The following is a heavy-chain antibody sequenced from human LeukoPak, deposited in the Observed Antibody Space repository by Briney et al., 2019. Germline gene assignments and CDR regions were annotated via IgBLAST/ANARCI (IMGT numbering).Heavy chain of an antibody. CDR1: GGSISSYY. D-gene: IGHD6-19*01. V-gene: IGHV4-4*07. CDR2: IYTSGST. Sequence: SETLSLTCTVSGGSISSYYWSWIRQPAGKGLEWIGRIYTSGSTNYNPSLKSRVTMSVNTSKNQFSLKLSSVTAADTAVYYCARAVPREQWLAPLDYWGQGTLVTVSS. J-gene: IGHJ4*02. CDR3: ARAVPREQWLAPLDY.